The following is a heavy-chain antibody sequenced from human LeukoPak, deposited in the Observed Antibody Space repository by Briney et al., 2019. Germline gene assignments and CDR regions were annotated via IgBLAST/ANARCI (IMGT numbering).Heavy chain of an antibody. J-gene: IGHJ2*01. CDR1: GYTFTSYG. CDR3: ARDGGGIVVVPAAHSQYFDL. CDR2: ISAYNGNT. V-gene: IGHV1-18*01. Sequence: ASVKVSCKASGYTFTSYGISWVRQAPGQGLEWMGWISAYNGNTNYAQKLQGRVTMTTDTSTSTAYMELRSLRSDDTAVYYCARDGGGIVVVPAAHSQYFDLWGRGTLVTVSS. D-gene: IGHD2-2*01.